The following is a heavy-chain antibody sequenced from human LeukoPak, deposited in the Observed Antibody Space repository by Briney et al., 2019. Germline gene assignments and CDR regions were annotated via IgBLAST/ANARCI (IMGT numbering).Heavy chain of an antibody. CDR2: INHSGST. J-gene: IGHJ5*02. CDR1: GGSFSGYY. D-gene: IGHD3-10*01. V-gene: IGHV4-34*01. CDR3: ARGWLWPCGSGSPKGPFDP. Sequence: SETLSLTCAVYGGSFSGYYWSWIRQPPGKGLEWIGEINHSGSTNYNPSLKSRVTISVDTSKNQFSPKLSSVTAADTAVYYCARGWLWPCGSGSPKGPFDPWGQGTLVTVSS.